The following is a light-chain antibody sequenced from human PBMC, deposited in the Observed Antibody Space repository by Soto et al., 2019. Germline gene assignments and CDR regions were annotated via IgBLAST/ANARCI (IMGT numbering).Light chain of an antibody. J-gene: IGLJ3*02. Sequence: QPVLTQSPSASASLGASVKLTCTLSSGHSSYAIAWHQQQPEKGPRYLMKLNTDGSHSKGGGIPDRFSGSSSGAERYLTISILQSEDEADYYCQTWGTGIQVFGGGTQLTVL. CDR2: LNTDGSH. V-gene: IGLV4-69*01. CDR1: SGHSSYA. CDR3: QTWGTGIQV.